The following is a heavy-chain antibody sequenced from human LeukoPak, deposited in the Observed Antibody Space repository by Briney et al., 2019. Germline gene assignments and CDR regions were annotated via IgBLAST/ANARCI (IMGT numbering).Heavy chain of an antibody. J-gene: IGHJ4*02. CDR3: TTELRPWGLWFLKSDFDY. V-gene: IGHV3-15*01. D-gene: IGHD3-10*01. CDR1: GFTFSNAW. Sequence: GGSLRLSCAASGFTFSNAWMSWVRQAPGKGLEWVGRIKSKTDGGKTDYAAPVKCRFTISRDDSKNTLYLQMNSLKTEDTAVYYCTTELRPWGLWFLKSDFDYWGQGTLVTVSS. CDR2: IKSKTDGGKT.